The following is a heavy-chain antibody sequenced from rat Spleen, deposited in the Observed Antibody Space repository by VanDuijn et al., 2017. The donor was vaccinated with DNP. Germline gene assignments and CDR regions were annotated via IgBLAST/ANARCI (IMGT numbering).Heavy chain of an antibody. CDR1: GFTFSDYY. Sequence: EVQLVESGGGLVQPGRSLKLSCAASGFTFSDYYMAWVRQAPTKGLEWVASISYDGGSTYYRDSVKGRFTISRDNAKSTLYLQMDSLRSEDTATYYCARSKLPGYVMDAWGQGASVTVSS. D-gene: IGHD1-4*01. CDR2: ISYDGGST. V-gene: IGHV5-20*01. CDR3: ARSKLPGYVMDA. J-gene: IGHJ4*01.